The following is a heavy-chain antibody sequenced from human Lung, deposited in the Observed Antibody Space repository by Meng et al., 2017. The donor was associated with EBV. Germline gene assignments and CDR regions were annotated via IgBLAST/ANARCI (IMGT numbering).Heavy chain of an antibody. V-gene: IGHV4-31*03. Sequence: HVQLQESGPGLVKPSQTLSLTCTVSGGSISSGGYYWSWIRQHPGKGLEWIGYIHSSGSTYYNPSLRSRLTISVDTSKNQFSLRLSSVTAADTAVYYCARGEGVLAVAGRFDYWGQGALVTVSS. D-gene: IGHD6-19*01. J-gene: IGHJ4*02. CDR3: ARGEGVLAVAGRFDY. CDR1: GGSISSGGYY. CDR2: IHSSGST.